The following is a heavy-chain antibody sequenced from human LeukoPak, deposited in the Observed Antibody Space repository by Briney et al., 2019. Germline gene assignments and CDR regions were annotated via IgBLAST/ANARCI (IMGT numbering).Heavy chain of an antibody. CDR2: IKEDGNEK. Sequence: GGSLRLSCAASGFTFSNAWMSWVRQAPGKGLEWVANIKEDGNEKYFVDSVRGRFTISRDNVKNSLYLQMDSLRVDDTAVYCARGRIYFDSWGQGTLVTVS. J-gene: IGHJ4*02. CDR3: ARGRIYFDS. V-gene: IGHV3-7*01. CDR1: GFTFSNAW.